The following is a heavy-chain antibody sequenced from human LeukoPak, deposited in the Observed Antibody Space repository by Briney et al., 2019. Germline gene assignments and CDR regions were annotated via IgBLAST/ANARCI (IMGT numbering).Heavy chain of an antibody. Sequence: PGGSLRLSCAASGFTFSSYSMNWVRQAPGKGLEWVSSISSSSSYIYYADSVKGRFTISRDNAKNSLYLQMNSLRAEDTAVYYCARGWTGSGSYGVYWGQGTLVTVSS. CDR3: ARGWTGSGSYGVY. J-gene: IGHJ4*02. CDR1: GFTFSSYS. CDR2: ISSSSSYI. V-gene: IGHV3-21*01. D-gene: IGHD3-10*01.